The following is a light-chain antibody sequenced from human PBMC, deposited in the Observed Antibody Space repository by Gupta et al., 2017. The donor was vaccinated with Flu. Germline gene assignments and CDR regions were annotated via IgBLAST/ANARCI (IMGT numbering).Light chain of an antibody. J-gene: IGKJ1*01. CDR2: SAS. Sequence: DTQMTQPPSSLSASVGDRVTITCRASQDIRNSLAWYQQKPGRVPKLLIYSASTLQLGVPSRFSGSGSGTDFTLTISSLQPEDVATYYCQKFNSAPWTFGQGTKVEI. V-gene: IGKV1-27*01. CDR3: QKFNSAPWT. CDR1: QDIRNS.